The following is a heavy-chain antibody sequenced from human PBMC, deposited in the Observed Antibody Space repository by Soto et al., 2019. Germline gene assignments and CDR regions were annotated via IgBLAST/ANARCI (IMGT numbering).Heavy chain of an antibody. J-gene: IGHJ6*02. CDR2: IIPILGIA. CDR3: ARLLVLDYYYGMDV. D-gene: IGHD6-13*01. V-gene: IGHV1-69*02. CDR1: GGTFSSYT. Sequence: QVQLVQSGAEIKKRGSSVKVSCKASGGTFSSYTISWVRQAPGQGLEWMGRIIPILGIANYAQKFQGRVTITADKSTSTAYMELSSLRSEDTAVYYCARLLVLDYYYGMDVWGQGTTVTVSS.